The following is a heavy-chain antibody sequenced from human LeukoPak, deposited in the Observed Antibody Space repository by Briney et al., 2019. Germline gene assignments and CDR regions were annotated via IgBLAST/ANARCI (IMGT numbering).Heavy chain of an antibody. V-gene: IGHV3-64D*09. D-gene: IGHD2-15*01. J-gene: IGHJ6*02. Sequence: GGSLRLSCSASGFTFSSYAMHWVRQAPGKGLEYVSAISDSGGSTYYADSVKGRFTISRDNSKNTLYLQMSSLRAEDTAVYFGVRGYSFGPYGRGVWGQGPAVPVS. CDR2: ISDSGGST. CDR1: GFTFSSYA. CDR3: VRGYSFGPYGRGV.